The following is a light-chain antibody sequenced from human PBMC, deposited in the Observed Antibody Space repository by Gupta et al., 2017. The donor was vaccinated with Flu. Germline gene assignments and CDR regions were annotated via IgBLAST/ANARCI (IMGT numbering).Light chain of an antibody. Sequence: ITISCTGSSSDIGSYTLVSWFQQYPGRAPKLVIYEGSKRPSGVSDRFSGSKSGVTASLTISGLQAEDEANYYCCIYVGYVTTWVFGGGTKLTV. V-gene: IGLV2-23*01. CDR3: CIYVGYVTTWV. CDR1: SSDIGSYTL. CDR2: EGS. J-gene: IGLJ3*02.